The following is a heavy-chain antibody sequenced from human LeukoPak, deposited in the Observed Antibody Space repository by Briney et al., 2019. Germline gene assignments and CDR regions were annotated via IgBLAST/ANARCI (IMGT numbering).Heavy chain of an antibody. Sequence: ASVKVSCKASGGTFTSYAISWVRQAPGQGLEWMGGIIPIFGTANYAQKFQGRVTITADESTSTAYMELSSLRSEDTAVYYCARTTVTNPRGYYYYGMDVWGKGTTVTVPS. D-gene: IGHD4-17*01. CDR1: GGTFTSYA. CDR3: ARTTVTNPRGYYYYGMDV. V-gene: IGHV1-69*13. CDR2: IIPIFGTA. J-gene: IGHJ6*04.